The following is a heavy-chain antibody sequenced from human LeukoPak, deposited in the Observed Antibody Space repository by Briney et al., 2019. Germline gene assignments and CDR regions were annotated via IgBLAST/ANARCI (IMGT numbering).Heavy chain of an antibody. CDR1: GFTLSKVR. Sequence: GDSVPHSRAASGFTLSKVRMSLVRQAPGKGLEWLGRLKSKTDGGTPDYPAAVKGRITISSEESKNTLFLLMNSLKTDDDAVYFCTARRPWGGYEALSEYWGQGTLVTVSS. V-gene: IGHV3-15*01. CDR3: TARRPWGGYEALSEY. D-gene: IGHD3-16*01. J-gene: IGHJ4*02. CDR2: LKSKTDGGTP.